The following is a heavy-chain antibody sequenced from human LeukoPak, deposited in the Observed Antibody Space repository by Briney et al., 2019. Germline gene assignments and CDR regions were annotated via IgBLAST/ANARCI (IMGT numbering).Heavy chain of an antibody. V-gene: IGHV1-69*05. Sequence: ASVKVSCKASGGTFSSYAISWVRQAPGQGLEWMGGIIPIFGTANYAQKFQGRVTMTRDTSTSTVYMELSSLRSEDTAVYYCAREEVAAADVPPMGPDYWGQGTLVTVSS. J-gene: IGHJ4*02. CDR3: AREEVAAADVPPMGPDY. D-gene: IGHD6-13*01. CDR2: IIPIFGTA. CDR1: GGTFSSYA.